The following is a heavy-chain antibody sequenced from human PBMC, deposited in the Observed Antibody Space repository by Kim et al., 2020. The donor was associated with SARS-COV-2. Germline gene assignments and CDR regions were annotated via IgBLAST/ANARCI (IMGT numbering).Heavy chain of an antibody. CDR3: GKAAGYSDYHYLDF. CDR2: ILHDGSTK. J-gene: IGHJ4*02. D-gene: IGHD4-17*01. V-gene: IGHV3-30*18. Sequence: GGSLRLSCAASGFTFNNYGIHWVRQAPGKGLEWVAVILHDGSTKYYADSVKGRFTISRDNSKNTLYLQMNSLRSEDTAVYHCGKAAGYSDYHYLDFWGQGTPVTVSS. CDR1: GFTFNNYG.